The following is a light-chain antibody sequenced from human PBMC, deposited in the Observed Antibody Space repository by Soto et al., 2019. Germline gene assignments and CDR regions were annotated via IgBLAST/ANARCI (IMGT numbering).Light chain of an antibody. V-gene: IGLV1-36*01. CDR3: AAWDDSLNGYV. CDR1: SSNIGNNA. J-gene: IGLJ1*01. CDR2: YDD. Sequence: QSVLTQPPSVSEAPRQRVTISCSGSSSNIGNNAVNWYQQLPGKAPKLLIYYDDLLPSGVSDRFSGSKSGTSASLAISGLQSEDEADYYCAAWDDSLNGYVVGTGTKVTV.